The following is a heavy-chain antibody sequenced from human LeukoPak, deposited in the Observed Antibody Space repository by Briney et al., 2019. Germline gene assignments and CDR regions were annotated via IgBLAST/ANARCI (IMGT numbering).Heavy chain of an antibody. J-gene: IGHJ3*01. D-gene: IGHD3-22*01. CDR3: ARPNITSYYDSRGYDAFDV. CDR2: IYPGDSDT. Sequence: GESLKISCKGSGYSFTSYWIGWVRQMPGKGLEWMGIIYPGDSDTRYSPSFQGQVTISADKSISTAYLQWSSLKASDTAMYYCARPNITSYYDSRGYDAFDVWGQGTMVTVSS. CDR1: GYSFTSYW. V-gene: IGHV5-51*01.